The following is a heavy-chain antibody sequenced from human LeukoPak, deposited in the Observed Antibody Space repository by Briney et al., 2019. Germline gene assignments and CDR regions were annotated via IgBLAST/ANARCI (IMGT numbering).Heavy chain of an antibody. Sequence: GGSLRLSCTASGFTFGDYAMSWVRQAPGKGLEWVSVIYSGGSTYYADSVKGRFTISRDNSKNTLYLRMNSLRAEDTAVYYCAREPDYYGTSDYCDAFDIWGQGTLVTVSS. V-gene: IGHV3-23*03. J-gene: IGHJ3*02. CDR2: IYSGGST. CDR3: AREPDYYGTSDYCDAFDI. CDR1: GFTFGDYA. D-gene: IGHD3-22*01.